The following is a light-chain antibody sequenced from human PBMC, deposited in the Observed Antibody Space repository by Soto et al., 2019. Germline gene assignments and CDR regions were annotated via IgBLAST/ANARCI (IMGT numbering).Light chain of an antibody. J-gene: IGKJ5*01. CDR1: QSILSTFNNKNQ. V-gene: IGKV4-1*01. Sequence: DIVMTQSPDSLAVSLGERATIRCESSQSILSTFNNKNQIAWYQQKPGQPPKLLIYWASTREFGVPDRFSGSGSGTDFTLTVSSVQAEEVATYFCQHYYTTPVTFGQGTRLEIK. CDR2: WAS. CDR3: QHYYTTPVT.